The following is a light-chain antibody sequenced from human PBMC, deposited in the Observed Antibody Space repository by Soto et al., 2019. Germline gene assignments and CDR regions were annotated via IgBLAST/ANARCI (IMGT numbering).Light chain of an antibody. V-gene: IGKV3-11*01. CDR1: QSVYNH. CDR2: DAS. CDR3: QHRGR. Sequence: EVVLTQSPATLSLSPGERATLSCRAGQSVYNHLAWYQQKPGQAPRLLIYDASNRATGIPARFSGGGSGTDYTLTITSLVPEDFAVYCCQHRGRFGQGTKVDIK. J-gene: IGKJ1*01.